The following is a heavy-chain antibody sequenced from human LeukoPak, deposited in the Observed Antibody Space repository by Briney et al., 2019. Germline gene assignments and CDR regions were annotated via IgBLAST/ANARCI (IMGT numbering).Heavy chain of an antibody. Sequence: GGSLRLSCAASGFTFSSYAMHWVRQAPGKGLEWVAVTSYDGSNKYYADSVKGRFTISRDNSKNTLYLQMNSLRAEDTAVYYCARDRITMVRGVGNWFDPWGQGTLVTVSS. D-gene: IGHD3-10*01. CDR3: ARDRITMVRGVGNWFDP. V-gene: IGHV3-30*04. J-gene: IGHJ5*02. CDR1: GFTFSSYA. CDR2: TSYDGSNK.